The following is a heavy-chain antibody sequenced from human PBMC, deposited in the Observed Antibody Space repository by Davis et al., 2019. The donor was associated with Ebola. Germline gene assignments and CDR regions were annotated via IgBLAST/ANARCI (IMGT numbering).Heavy chain of an antibody. CDR1: GGTFSNYP. D-gene: IGHD2-2*01. V-gene: IGHV1-69*13. J-gene: IGHJ6*02. Sequence: SVKVSCKASGGTFSNYPITWVRQAPGQGLEWMGGIFPIFGTTNYAQKFQGRVTFTADESTSTAYMDLTSLTSEDTATYYCARTTGYCNTMSCRKYYYYGMDVWGQGTTVTVSS. CDR3: ARTTGYCNTMSCRKYYYYGMDV. CDR2: IFPIFGTT.